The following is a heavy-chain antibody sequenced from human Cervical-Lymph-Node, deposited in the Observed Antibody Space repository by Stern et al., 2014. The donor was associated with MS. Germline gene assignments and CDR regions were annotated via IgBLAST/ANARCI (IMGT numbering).Heavy chain of an antibody. Sequence: QVTLRESGPTLVKPTQTLTLTCTFSGFSLSTNGVGVGWIRQPPGKALEWLALIYWDDDKRYSPSLKSRLTITKDSSKNQVVLTMTYMDPVDTATYYCAHITAYSGTYPPSYWGQGTLVTVSS. V-gene: IGHV2-5*02. J-gene: IGHJ4*02. CDR2: IYWDDDK. CDR1: GFSLSTNGVG. D-gene: IGHD1-26*01. CDR3: AHITAYSGTYPPSY.